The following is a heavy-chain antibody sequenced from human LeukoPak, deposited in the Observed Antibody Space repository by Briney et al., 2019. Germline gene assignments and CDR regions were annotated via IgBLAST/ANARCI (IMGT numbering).Heavy chain of an antibody. Sequence: PPQTLSLTCTVSGGSISSGSYYWSWIRQPAGKGLEWIGRIYTSGSTNYNPSLKSRVTISVDTSKNQFSLKLSSVTAADTAVYYCASWRYSSRPYFDYWGQGTLVTVSS. J-gene: IGHJ4*02. CDR3: ASWRYSSRPYFDY. V-gene: IGHV4-61*02. CDR2: IYTSGST. D-gene: IGHD6-13*01. CDR1: GGSISSGSYY.